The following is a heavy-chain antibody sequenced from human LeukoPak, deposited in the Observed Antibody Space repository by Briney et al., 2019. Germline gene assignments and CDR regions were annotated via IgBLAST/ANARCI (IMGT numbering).Heavy chain of an antibody. J-gene: IGHJ5*01. D-gene: IGHD3-16*02. CDR1: GGSIGTSAYY. Sequence: PSETLSLTCTVSGGSIGTSAYYWNWIRQHPGKGLEWIGFISDSGSTLYNSSLKSRVTISSDTSKNQFSLKLTSVTAADMAVYYCARGRYSYGWNDSWGQGTLVTVSS. V-gene: IGHV4-31*03. CDR2: ISDSGST. CDR3: ARGRYSYGWNDS.